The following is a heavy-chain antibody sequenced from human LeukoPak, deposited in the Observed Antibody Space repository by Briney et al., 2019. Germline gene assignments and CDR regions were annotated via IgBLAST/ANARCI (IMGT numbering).Heavy chain of an antibody. D-gene: IGHD1-14*01. CDR3: ARNGATRI. V-gene: IGHV4-39*07. Sequence: SETLSLTCTVSGGSISSSSYYWGWIRQPPGKGLEWIGSIYHSGSTYYNPSLKSRVTISVDTFKNQFSLKLSSVTAADTAVYYCARNGATRIWGQGTLVTVSS. CDR1: GGSISSSSYY. J-gene: IGHJ4*02. CDR2: IYHSGST.